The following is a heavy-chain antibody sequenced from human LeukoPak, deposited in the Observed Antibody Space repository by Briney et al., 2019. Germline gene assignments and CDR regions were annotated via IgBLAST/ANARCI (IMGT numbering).Heavy chain of an antibody. J-gene: IGHJ4*02. CDR3: AKEARFWSGIWHFDY. CDR1: GFTFNSYG. V-gene: IGHV3-33*06. D-gene: IGHD3-3*01. Sequence: GRSLRLSCAASGFTFNSYGMRWVRQAPGKGLEWVAVIWYDGTNEDYADSVKGRFTISRDNSKNTLYLQMTSLRAGDTAVYYCAKEARFWSGIWHFDYWGQGTLVTVSS. CDR2: IWYDGTNE.